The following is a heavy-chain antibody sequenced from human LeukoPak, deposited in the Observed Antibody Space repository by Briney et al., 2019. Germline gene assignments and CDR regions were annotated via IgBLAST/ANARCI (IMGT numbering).Heavy chain of an antibody. Sequence: GGSLRLSCAASGFTFSSYAMSWVRQAPGKGLEWVSSISGSGGSTYYADSVKGRFTISRDNSKDTLYLQMNSLRAEDTAVYYCAKDVVVVTSGSNAFDIWGQGTTVTVSS. V-gene: IGHV3-23*01. CDR1: GFTFSSYA. CDR2: ISGSGGST. J-gene: IGHJ3*02. CDR3: AKDVVVVTSGSNAFDI. D-gene: IGHD2-21*02.